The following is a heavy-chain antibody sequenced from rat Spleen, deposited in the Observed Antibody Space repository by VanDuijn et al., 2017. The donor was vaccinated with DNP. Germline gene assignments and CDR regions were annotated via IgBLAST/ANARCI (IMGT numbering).Heavy chain of an antibody. CDR2: MWSDGDT. CDR3: ARDIGTTSFDY. D-gene: IGHD1-5*01. V-gene: IGHV2-32*01. Sequence: QVQLKESGPGLVQPSQTLSLTCTVSGFSLSSYSVGWVRQPPGKGLEWMGVMWSDGDTSYNSALASRLSISRDTSKSQLFLKMNSLQTADTATYYCARDIGTTSFDYWGQGVMVTVSS. J-gene: IGHJ2*01. CDR1: GFSLSSYS.